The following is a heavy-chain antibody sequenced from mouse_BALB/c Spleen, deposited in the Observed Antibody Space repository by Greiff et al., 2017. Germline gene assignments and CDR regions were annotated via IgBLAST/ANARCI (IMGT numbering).Heavy chain of an antibody. D-gene: IGHD2-1*01. J-gene: IGHJ4*01. V-gene: IGHV3-8*02. CDR3: ARYDGNYEGGAMDY. CDR1: GDSITSGY. Sequence: VQLQQSGPSLVKPSQTLSLTCSVTGDSITSGYWNWIRKFPGNKLEYMGYISYSGSTYYNPSLKSRISITRDTSKNQYYLQLNSVTTEDTATYYCARYDGNYEGGAMDYWGQGTSVTVSS. CDR2: ISYSGST.